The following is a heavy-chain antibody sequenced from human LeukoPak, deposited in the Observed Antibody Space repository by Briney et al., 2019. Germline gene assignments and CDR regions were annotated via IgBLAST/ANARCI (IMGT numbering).Heavy chain of an antibody. CDR3: ARGEFTTSSDPVDF. Sequence: GRSLRLSCAASGFSFSSDAMYWVRQAPGRGLEWVAVISYDGSNKNYADSVKGRFTISRDNSKNTRYLQMSSLRAEDTAVYYCARGEFTTSSDPVDFWGQGTLVIVSS. CDR1: GFSFSSDA. CDR2: ISYDGSNK. D-gene: IGHD6-6*01. J-gene: IGHJ4*02. V-gene: IGHV3-30*15.